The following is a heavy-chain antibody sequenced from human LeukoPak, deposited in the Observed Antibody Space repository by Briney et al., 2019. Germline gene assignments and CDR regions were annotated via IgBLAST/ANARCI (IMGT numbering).Heavy chain of an antibody. CDR3: ARERTTSSGFRRHYFDY. D-gene: IGHD3-22*01. Sequence: GGSLRLSCAASGFTVSSNYMSWVRQAPGKGLEWVSVIYSGGSTYYADSVKGRFTISRDNSKNTLYLQMNSLRAEDTAVYYCARERTTSSGFRRHYFDYWGQGTLVTVSS. J-gene: IGHJ4*02. CDR1: GFTVSSNY. V-gene: IGHV3-66*01. CDR2: IYSGGST.